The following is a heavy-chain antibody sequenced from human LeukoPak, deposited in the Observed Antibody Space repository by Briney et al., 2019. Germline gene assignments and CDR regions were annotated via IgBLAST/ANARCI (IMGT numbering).Heavy chain of an antibody. CDR1: GYTFTSYD. CDR3: ARDKTYYYGSGSYYNENDAFDI. D-gene: IGHD3-10*01. V-gene: IGHV1-8*03. Sequence: ASVKVSCKASGYTFTSYDINWVRQATGQGLEWMGWMNPNSGNTGYAQKFQGRVTITRDTSASTAYMELSSLRSEDTAVYYCARDKTYYYGSGSYYNENDAFDIWGQGTMVTVSS. J-gene: IGHJ3*02. CDR2: MNPNSGNT.